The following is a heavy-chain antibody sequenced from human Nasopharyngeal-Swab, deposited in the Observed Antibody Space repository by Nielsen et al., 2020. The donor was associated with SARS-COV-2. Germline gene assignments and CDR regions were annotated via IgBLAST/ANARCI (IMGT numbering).Heavy chain of an antibody. CDR2: IYYSGST. V-gene: IGHV4-31*03. CDR3: ASVRRTIFGVVSSFDY. Sequence: LSLICTVSGGSFSSGGYYWSWIRQHPGKGLEWIGYIYYSGSTYYNPSLKSRVTISVDTSKNQFSLKLSSVTAADTAVYYCASVRRTIFGVVSSFDYWGQGTLVTVSS. CDR1: GGSFSSGGYY. D-gene: IGHD3-3*01. J-gene: IGHJ4*02.